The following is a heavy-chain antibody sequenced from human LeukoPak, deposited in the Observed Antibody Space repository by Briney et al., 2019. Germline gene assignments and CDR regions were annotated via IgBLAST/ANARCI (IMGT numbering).Heavy chain of an antibody. CDR2: INQDGSEK. D-gene: IGHD3-10*02. V-gene: IGHV3-7*04. CDR3: ARDLSQFCSGTYDY. J-gene: IGHJ4*02. Sequence: GGSLRLSCTASGFTFSDYCITWVRQAPGKGLESVANINQDGSEKSSVDSVKGRFTISRDNAKKSLYLQMNSLRAEDAAVYYCARDLSQFCSGTYDYWGQGTLVTVSS. CDR1: GFTFSDYC.